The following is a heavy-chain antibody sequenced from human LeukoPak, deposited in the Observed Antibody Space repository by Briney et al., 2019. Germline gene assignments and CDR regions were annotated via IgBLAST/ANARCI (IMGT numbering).Heavy chain of an antibody. CDR1: VFTFSSYG. J-gene: IGHJ4*02. CDR3: RYYGSGSYYTLDY. V-gene: IGHV3-30*02. D-gene: IGHD3-10*01. Sequence: VGSLRLSCAASVFTFSSYGRHWVRQAPGKGVEGVAFIWYEGSNKYYADSVKGRFTISREDSKNTLYLQMNSLRAEDTAVYYCRYYGSGSYYTLDYWGQGTLVTVSS. CDR2: IWYEGSNK.